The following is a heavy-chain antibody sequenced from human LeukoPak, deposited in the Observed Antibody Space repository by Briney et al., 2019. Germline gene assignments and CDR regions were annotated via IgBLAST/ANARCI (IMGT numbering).Heavy chain of an antibody. CDR1: GFTFSSYW. J-gene: IGHJ4*02. Sequence: PGGSLRLSCATSGFTFSSYWMHWVRQAPGKGLEWVSRMNSDRSIINHADSVKGRFTISRDNAKNTLYLQMNSLRADDTAVYYCARAGDYRFDCWGQGTLVTVSS. CDR3: ARAGDYRFDC. CDR2: MNSDRSII. V-gene: IGHV3-74*01. D-gene: IGHD4-17*01.